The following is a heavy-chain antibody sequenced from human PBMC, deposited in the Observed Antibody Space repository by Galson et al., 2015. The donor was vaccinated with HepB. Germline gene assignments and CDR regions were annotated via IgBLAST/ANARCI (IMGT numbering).Heavy chain of an antibody. CDR2: ISPYNGNT. Sequence: SVKVCCKASGYSFTTYGINWVRQAPGQGLEWIGWISPYNGNTNYAQKVQGRVTMTTDTSTSTVYMELRGLRSDDTAVYYCARGRTTVTTLRYMDVWGKGTTVTVSS. J-gene: IGHJ6*04. D-gene: IGHD4-17*01. CDR3: ARGRTTVTTLRYMDV. V-gene: IGHV1-18*01. CDR1: GYSFTTYG.